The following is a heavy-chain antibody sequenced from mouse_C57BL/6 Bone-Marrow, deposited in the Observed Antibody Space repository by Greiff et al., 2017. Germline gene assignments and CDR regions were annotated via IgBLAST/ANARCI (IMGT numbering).Heavy chain of an antibody. J-gene: IGHJ2*01. CDR2: IDPNSGGT. CDR1: GYTFTSYW. D-gene: IGHD1-1*01. V-gene: IGHV1-72*01. CDR3: ARKGPIATVVAPYFDY. Sequence: QVHVKQPGAELVKPGASVKLSCKASGYTFTSYWMHWVKQRPGRGLEWIGRIDPNSGGTKYNEKFKSKATLTVDKPSSTAYMQLSSLTSEDSAVYYCARKGPIATVVAPYFDYWGQGTTLTVSS.